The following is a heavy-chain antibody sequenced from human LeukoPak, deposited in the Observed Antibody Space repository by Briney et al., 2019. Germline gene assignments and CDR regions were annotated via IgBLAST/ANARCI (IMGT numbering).Heavy chain of an antibody. V-gene: IGHV3-23*01. D-gene: IGHD6-19*01. Sequence: GGSLRLSCAASGFTFSSYAMSWVRQAPGRGLEWVSAISGSGSSTYYADSVKGRFTVSRDNSKNTLYLQMNSLRAEDTAVYYCAKHRGFVVAGTKFDPWGQGTPVTVSS. CDR3: AKHRGFVVAGTKFDP. J-gene: IGHJ5*02. CDR1: GFTFSSYA. CDR2: ISGSGSST.